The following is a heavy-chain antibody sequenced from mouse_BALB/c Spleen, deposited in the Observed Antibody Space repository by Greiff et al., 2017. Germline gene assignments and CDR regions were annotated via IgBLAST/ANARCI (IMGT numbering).Heavy chain of an antibody. J-gene: IGHJ4*01. CDR1: GYTFTSYT. V-gene: IGHV1-4*02. CDR2: INPSSGYT. D-gene: IGHD2-1*01. Sequence: QVQLQQSAAELARPGASVKMSCKASGYTFTSYTMHWVKQRPGQGLEWIGYINPSSGYTEYNQKFKDKTTLTADKSSSTAYMQLSSLTSEDSAVYYCARIRYYGNYGYAMDYWGQGTSVTVSS. CDR3: ARIRYYGNYGYAMDY.